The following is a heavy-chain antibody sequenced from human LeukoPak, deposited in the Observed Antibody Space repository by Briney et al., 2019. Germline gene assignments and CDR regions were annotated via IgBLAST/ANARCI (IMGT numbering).Heavy chain of an antibody. CDR3: ARSSDFGVVIGHYYMDV. CDR1: GGSINRYY. Sequence: SETLSLTCTVSGGSINRYYWSWIRQPAGKGLEWIGRIYTSGSTNYNHSLKNRVTISVDKSKNQFSLKLSSVTAADTAVYYCARSSDFGVVIGHYYMDVWGEGTTVTVSS. J-gene: IGHJ6*03. V-gene: IGHV4-4*07. D-gene: IGHD3-3*01. CDR2: IYTSGST.